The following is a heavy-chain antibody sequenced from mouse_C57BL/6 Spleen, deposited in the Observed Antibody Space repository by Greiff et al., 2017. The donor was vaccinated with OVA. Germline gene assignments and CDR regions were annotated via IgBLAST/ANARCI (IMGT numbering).Heavy chain of an antibody. CDR1: GFTFSDFY. Sequence: EVKLVESGGGLVQSGRSLRLSCATSGFTFSDFYMEWVRQAPGKGLEWSAASRNKANDYTTEYSASVKGRFIVSRDTSQSILYLQMNALRAEDTAIYYCARGSTLYYGNYGDAMDYWGQGTSVTVSS. D-gene: IGHD2-1*01. J-gene: IGHJ4*01. CDR2: SRNKANDYTT. V-gene: IGHV7-1*01. CDR3: ARGSTLYYGNYGDAMDY.